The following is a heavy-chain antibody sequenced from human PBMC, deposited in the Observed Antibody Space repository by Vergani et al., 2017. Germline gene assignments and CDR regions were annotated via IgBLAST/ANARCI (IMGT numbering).Heavy chain of an antibody. V-gene: IGHV4-34*01. CDR1: GSSFTSYH. Sequence: QVQLQQWGGGLLKPSETLSLTCVVNGSSFTSYHWTWIRQSPGEGLEWVGDIEHPGLPDYNPSLKSRLTMSVDKSRNQFPLTLNSVTATDTAIYFCARVKTETNGHLYYYYYMDVWGQGTAVTVS. CDR2: IEHPGLP. J-gene: IGHJ6*03. D-gene: IGHD2-8*01. CDR3: ARVKTETNGHLYYYYYMDV.